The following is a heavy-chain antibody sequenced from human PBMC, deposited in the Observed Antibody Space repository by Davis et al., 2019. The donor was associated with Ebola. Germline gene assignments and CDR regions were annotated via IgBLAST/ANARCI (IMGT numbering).Heavy chain of an antibody. D-gene: IGHD6-13*01. J-gene: IGHJ4*02. V-gene: IGHV1-18*01. Sequence: AASVKVSCKASGGTFSIFGINWVRQAPGQGLEWMGWISPYNGNTNYAQKLQGRVTMTTDTSTSTAYMELKSLRSDDTAVYYCARGQQLVDYLDYWGQGTLVTVSS. CDR1: GGTFSIFG. CDR2: ISPYNGNT. CDR3: ARGQQLVDYLDY.